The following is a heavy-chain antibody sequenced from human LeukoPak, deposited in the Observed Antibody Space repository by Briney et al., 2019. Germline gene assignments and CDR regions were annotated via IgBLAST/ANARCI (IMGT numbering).Heavy chain of an antibody. V-gene: IGHV4-39*01. CDR1: GGSITSNSYS. CDR2: LSHAGTN. J-gene: IGHJ4*02. D-gene: IGHD5-18*01. Sequence: SETLSLTCTVSGGSITSNSYSWGWIRQPPGRGLQWIVTLSHAGTNYYNPSLKSRVTMPVDRSKNQFSLKLTSVTATDTAVYYCARLRGGVQLWGDWGQGTLVTVSS. CDR3: ARLRGGVQLWGD.